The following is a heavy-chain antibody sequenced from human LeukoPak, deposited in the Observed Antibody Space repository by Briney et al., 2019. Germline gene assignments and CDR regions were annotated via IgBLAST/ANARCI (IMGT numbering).Heavy chain of an antibody. CDR3: ATHLRGNIQLWFQY. D-gene: IGHD5-18*01. V-gene: IGHV1-69*13. Sequence: SVKVSCKASGRTFSSNAISWVRQAPGQGLEWMGGIIPIFGTANYAQKFQGRVTITADESTSTAYMELSSLRSEDTAVYYCATHLRGNIQLWFQYWGQGTLVTVSS. CDR2: IIPIFGTA. CDR1: GRTFSSNA. J-gene: IGHJ4*02.